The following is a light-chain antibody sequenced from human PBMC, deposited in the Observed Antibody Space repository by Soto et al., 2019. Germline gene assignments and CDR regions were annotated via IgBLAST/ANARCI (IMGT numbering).Light chain of an antibody. CDR3: QQYGASPFT. CDR1: QDIAIY. CDR2: GAS. J-gene: IGKJ3*01. Sequence: AIQLTQSPSSLSASVGDRVTITCRASQDIAIYLAWYQQKPGRTPTLLIYGASTRATDIPDRFSATGSGTDFSLTISGVEPEDSAVYYCQQYGASPFTFGPGTRLEI. V-gene: IGKV1-13*02.